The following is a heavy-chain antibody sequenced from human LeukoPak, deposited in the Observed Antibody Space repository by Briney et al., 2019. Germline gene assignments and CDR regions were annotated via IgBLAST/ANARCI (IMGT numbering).Heavy chain of an antibody. CDR1: GYTFTSYA. Sequence: SVKVSCKASGYTFTSYAISWVRQAPGQGLEWMGGIIPIFGTANYAQKFQGRVTITADESTSTAYMELSGLRSEDTAVYYCARAQRVAAQRGDWFDPWGQGTLVTVSS. V-gene: IGHV1-69*13. CDR3: ARAQRVAAQRGDWFDP. J-gene: IGHJ5*02. D-gene: IGHD6-13*01. CDR2: IIPIFGTA.